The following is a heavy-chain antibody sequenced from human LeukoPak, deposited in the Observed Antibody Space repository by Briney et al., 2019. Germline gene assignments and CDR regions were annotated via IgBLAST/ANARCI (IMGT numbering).Heavy chain of an antibody. CDR1: GYTFTSYG. CDR2: ISAYNGNT. CDR3: ARDLELWLDDYYYGMDV. J-gene: IGHJ6*02. V-gene: IGHV1-18*01. Sequence: ASVKVSCKASGYTFTSYGISWVRQAPRQGLEWMGWISAYNGNTNYAQKLQGRVTMTTDTSTSTAYMELRSLRSDDTAVYYCARDLELWLDDYYYGMDVWGQGTTVTVSS. D-gene: IGHD5-18*01.